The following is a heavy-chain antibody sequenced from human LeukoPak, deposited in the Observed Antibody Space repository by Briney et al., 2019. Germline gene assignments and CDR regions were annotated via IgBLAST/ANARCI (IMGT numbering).Heavy chain of an antibody. J-gene: IGHJ6*03. V-gene: IGHV3-30*02. Sequence: GGSLRLSCAASGFTFSSYGMHWVRQAPGKGLEWVAFIRYDGSNKYYADSVKGRFTISRDNSKNTLYLQMNSLRAEDTAVYYCAKDMSITMISDYHMDVWGKGTTVTVSS. CDR3: AKDMSITMISDYHMDV. CDR2: IRYDGSNK. CDR1: GFTFSSYG. D-gene: IGHD3-22*01.